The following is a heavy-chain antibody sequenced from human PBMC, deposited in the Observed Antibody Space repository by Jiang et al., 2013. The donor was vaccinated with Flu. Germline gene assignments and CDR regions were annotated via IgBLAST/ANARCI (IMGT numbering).Heavy chain of an antibody. CDR1: GYSFTSYW. CDR3: ARHGSPIPFGVAINWFDP. Sequence: SLKISCKGSGYSFTSYWIGWVRQMPGKGLEWMGIIYPGDSDTRYSPSFQGQVTISADKSISTAYLQWSSLKASDTAMYYCARHGSPIPFGVAINWFDPWGQGTLVTVSS. D-gene: IGHD3-3*01. CDR2: IYPGDSDT. V-gene: IGHV5-51*01. J-gene: IGHJ5*02.